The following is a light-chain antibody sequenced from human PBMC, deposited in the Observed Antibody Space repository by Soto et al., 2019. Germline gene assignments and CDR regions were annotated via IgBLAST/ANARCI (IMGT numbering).Light chain of an antibody. Sequence: QSVLTQPASVSGSPGQSITISCTGTSSHVGGYNYVSWFQQHPGKAHKLKIYEVSNRPAGVSNRFSCSKSGYTASLTISELQAEDEGDYYCTSFTSSNTWVFGGRTKLA. V-gene: IGLV2-14*03. J-gene: IGLJ3*02. CDR2: EVS. CDR3: TSFTSSNTWV. CDR1: SSHVGGYNY.